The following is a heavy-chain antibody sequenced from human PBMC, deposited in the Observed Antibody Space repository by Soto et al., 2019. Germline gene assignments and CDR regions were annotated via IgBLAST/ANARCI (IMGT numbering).Heavy chain of an antibody. J-gene: IGHJ6*02. CDR3: AREGEMPYYYYGLDV. CDR2: ISGYNGHT. CDR1: GYTFTTYG. Sequence: QVQLVQSGAEVRKPGASVKVSRKASGYTFTTYGISWVRQAPGQGLEWMGWISGYNGHTKYAQKFQGRVTMTTDTSTSTVYMDLRSLTSDDTAVYYCAREGEMPYYYYGLDVWGQGTTVNVSS. V-gene: IGHV1-18*01. D-gene: IGHD3-16*01.